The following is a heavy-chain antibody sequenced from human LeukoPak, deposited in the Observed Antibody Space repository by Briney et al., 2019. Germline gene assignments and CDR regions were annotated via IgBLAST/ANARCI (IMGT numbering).Heavy chain of an antibody. J-gene: IGHJ5*02. Sequence: PGGSLRLSCAASGFTFSSSAMSWVRQVPGKGLEWVSGISASGGSTYYADSVRGRFTISRDNSKNTLYVQMNSLRAEDTALYYCVKASSSSPQYNWFDAWGQGTLVTVSS. CDR1: GFTFSSSA. V-gene: IGHV3-23*01. D-gene: IGHD6-6*01. CDR3: VKASSSSPQYNWFDA. CDR2: ISASGGST.